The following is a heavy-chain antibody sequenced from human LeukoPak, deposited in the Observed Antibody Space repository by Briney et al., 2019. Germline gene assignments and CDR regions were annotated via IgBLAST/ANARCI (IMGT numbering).Heavy chain of an antibody. D-gene: IGHD6-19*01. Sequence: VASVKVSCKTSGYTFTGYYMHWVRQAPGQGLEWMGWINPNSGDTNYAQKFQGRVTMTRHTSISTAYMELTWLRSDDTAVYFCARPRNPGIAVAAPYWGQGTLVTVSS. V-gene: IGHV1-2*02. CDR3: ARPRNPGIAVAAPY. J-gene: IGHJ4*02. CDR2: INPNSGDT. CDR1: GYTFTGYY.